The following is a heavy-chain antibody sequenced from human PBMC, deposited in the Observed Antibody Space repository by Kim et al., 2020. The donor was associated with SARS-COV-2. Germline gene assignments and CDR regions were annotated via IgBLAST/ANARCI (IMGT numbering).Heavy chain of an antibody. Sequence: SETLSLTCTVSGGSISSYYWSWIRQPPGKGLEWIGYIYYSGSTNYNPSLKSRVTISVDTSKNQFSLKLSSVTAADTAVYYCAATGEPWGGMDVWGQGTTVTVSS. J-gene: IGHJ6*02. D-gene: IGHD7-27*01. CDR3: AATGEPWGGMDV. V-gene: IGHV4-59*08. CDR2: IYYSGST. CDR1: GGSISSYY.